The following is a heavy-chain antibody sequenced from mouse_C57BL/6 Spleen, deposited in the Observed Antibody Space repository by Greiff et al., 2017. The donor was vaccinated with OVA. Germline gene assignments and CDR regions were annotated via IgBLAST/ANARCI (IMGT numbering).Heavy chain of an antibody. CDR1: GYAFSSSW. Sequence: QVQLQQSGPELVKPGASVKISCKASGYAFSSSWMNWVKQRPGKGLEWIGRIYPGDGDTNYNGKFKGKATLTADKSSSTAYMQLSSLTSEDSAVYFCARLDVNYYAMDYWGQGTSVTVSS. J-gene: IGHJ4*01. CDR2: IYPGDGDT. CDR3: ARLDVNYYAMDY. V-gene: IGHV1-82*01.